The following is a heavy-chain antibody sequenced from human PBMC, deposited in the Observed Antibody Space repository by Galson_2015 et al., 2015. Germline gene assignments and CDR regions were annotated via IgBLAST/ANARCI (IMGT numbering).Heavy chain of an antibody. CDR3: ARENDQAGFDY. CDR2: INAGNGNT. Sequence: SCAAPGFTFSSYAMHWVRQAPGQRLEWMGWINAGNGNTKYSQKFQGRVTITRDTSASTVYMELSSLRSEDTAVYYCARENDQAGFDYWGQGTLVTVSS. D-gene: IGHD6-25*01. CDR1: GFTFSSYA. V-gene: IGHV1-3*01. J-gene: IGHJ4*02.